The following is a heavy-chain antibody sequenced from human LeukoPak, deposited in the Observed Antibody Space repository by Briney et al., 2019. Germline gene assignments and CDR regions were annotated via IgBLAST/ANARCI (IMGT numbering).Heavy chain of an antibody. CDR1: GFTVSSNY. J-gene: IGHJ3*02. D-gene: IGHD5-12*01. CDR3: ARKWLRDGFDI. Sequence: PGGSLRLSCAASGFTVSSNYMSWVRQPPGKGLEWIGSIYYSGSTYYSPSLKSRVTISVDTSKDQFSLKLSSVTAADTAVYYCARKWLRDGFDIWGQGTMVTVSS. V-gene: IGHV4-39*07. CDR2: IYYSGST.